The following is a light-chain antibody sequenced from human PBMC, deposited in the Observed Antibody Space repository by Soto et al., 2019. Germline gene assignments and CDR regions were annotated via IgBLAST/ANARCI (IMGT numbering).Light chain of an antibody. CDR1: QGNSNS. CDR2: AAS. Sequence: DIQMTQSPSSLSASVGDRVTITCRASQGNSNSLAWYQQKPGKVTKLLIYAASTLQSGVPSRFSGSGSGTDFTLTISSLQPEDVATYYCQKYNSAPLTFGGGTKVEIK. CDR3: QKYNSAPLT. J-gene: IGKJ4*01. V-gene: IGKV1-27*01.